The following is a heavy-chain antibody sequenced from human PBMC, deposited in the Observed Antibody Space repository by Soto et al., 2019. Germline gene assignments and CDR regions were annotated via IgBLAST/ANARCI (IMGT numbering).Heavy chain of an antibody. V-gene: IGHV3-21*01. J-gene: IGHJ4*02. CDR2: ITSNSDHI. CDR3: ATPYYYNH. Sequence: GGSLRLSCGASGFMFSSYTMIWVRQAPGKGLEWLSSITSNSDHIDYADSVRGRFTVSRDNARKSLYLQMDSLGAEDTGVYYCATPYYYNHWGPGTLVTVSS. CDR1: GFMFSSYT.